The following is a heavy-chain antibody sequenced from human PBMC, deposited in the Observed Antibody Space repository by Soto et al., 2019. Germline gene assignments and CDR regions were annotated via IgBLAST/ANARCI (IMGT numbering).Heavy chain of an antibody. J-gene: IGHJ5*02. CDR3: ARDGDPAYSFRSGPLGGGRLDP. CDR2: IVPLFGTA. D-gene: IGHD2-21*01. CDR1: GGTFGNTA. Sequence: QVQLVQSGAEVKEPGSSVNVSCKTSGGTFGNTAVTWVRQVPGQGLEWIGGIVPLFGTANYAQKFRGRVMSTADASTGTAYMDLSSLRSDDTAIYCCARDGDPAYSFRSGPLGGGRLDPWGQGTLVTVSS. V-gene: IGHV1-69*12.